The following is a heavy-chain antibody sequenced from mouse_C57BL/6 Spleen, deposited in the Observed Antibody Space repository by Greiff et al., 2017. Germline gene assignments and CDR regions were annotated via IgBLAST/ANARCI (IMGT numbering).Heavy chain of an antibody. V-gene: IGHV3-1*01. CDR3: ARDQGWMFAY. CDR1: GYSITSGYD. J-gene: IGHJ3*01. Sequence: EVQGVESGPGMVKPSQSLSLTCTVTGYSITSGYDWHWIRHFPGNKLEWMGYISYSGSTNYNPSLKSRISITHDTSKNHFFLKLNSVTTEDTATYYCARDQGWMFAYWGQGTLVTVSA. CDR2: ISYSGST. D-gene: IGHD1-1*02.